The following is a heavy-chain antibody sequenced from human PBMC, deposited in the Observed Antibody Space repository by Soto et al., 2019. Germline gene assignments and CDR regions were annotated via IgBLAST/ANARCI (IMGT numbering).Heavy chain of an antibody. J-gene: IGHJ4*02. V-gene: IGHV6-1*01. CDR3: ARQGMGDYYDILTGPLDY. Sequence: SQTLSLTCAMSGDSVSCNSAAWNWIRQSPSRGLEWLGRTYYRSKWYNDYAVSVKSRITINPDTSKNQFSLQLNSVTPEDTAVYYCARQGMGDYYDILTGPLDYWGQGTLVTVSS. CDR1: GDSVSCNSAA. CDR2: TYYRSKWYN. D-gene: IGHD3-9*01.